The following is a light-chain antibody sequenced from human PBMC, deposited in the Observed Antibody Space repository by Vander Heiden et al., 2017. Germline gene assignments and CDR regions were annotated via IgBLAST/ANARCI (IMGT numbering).Light chain of an antibody. CDR1: QSISSW. Sequence: DIQMTQSPSTLSASVGDRVTITCRASQSISSWLDWYQQKPGKAPKLLIYDASRLESGVPSRFSGSGSGTEFTLTISSLQPDDFATYYCQQYNSYPYTFGQGTKLEIK. CDR3: QQYNSYPYT. V-gene: IGKV1-5*01. J-gene: IGKJ2*01. CDR2: DAS.